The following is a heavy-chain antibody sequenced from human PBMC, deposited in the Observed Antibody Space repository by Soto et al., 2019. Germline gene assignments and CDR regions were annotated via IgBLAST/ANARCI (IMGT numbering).Heavy chain of an antibody. Sequence: EVQLLESGGGLVQPGGSLRLSCAASGFTYSSYALAWVRQAPGKGLEWVSSISGGGGDTSYADSVRGRFTISRDNAKNSLYLQMNSLRAEDTAVYYCARLSGSYYSFDYWGQGTLVTVSS. CDR1: GFTYSSYA. V-gene: IGHV3-23*01. CDR2: ISGGGGDT. J-gene: IGHJ4*02. CDR3: ARLSGSYYSFDY. D-gene: IGHD1-26*01.